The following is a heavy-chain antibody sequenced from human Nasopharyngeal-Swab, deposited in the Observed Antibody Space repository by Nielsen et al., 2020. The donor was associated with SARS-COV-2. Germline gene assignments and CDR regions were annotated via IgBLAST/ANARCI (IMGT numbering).Heavy chain of an antibody. D-gene: IGHD3-3*01. CDR3: ASEGSRVFGVVIYALDI. J-gene: IGHJ3*02. CDR1: GYTLTVLP. V-gene: IGHV1-24*01. CDR2: VVPEDGEP. Sequence: ASVKVSCKVSGYTLTVLPIHWVRQAPGKGLEWMGTVVPEDGEPINAQNFQGRVTMTEDTSTYTAYLELSSLRSEDTAVYYCASEGSRVFGVVIYALDIWGPGTLVTVSS.